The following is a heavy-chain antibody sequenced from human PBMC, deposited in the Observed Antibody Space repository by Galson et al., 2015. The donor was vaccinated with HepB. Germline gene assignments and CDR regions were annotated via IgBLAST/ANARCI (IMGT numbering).Heavy chain of an antibody. CDR1: GSSFPSYW. CDR3: ARHRFVGANLRAIDY. V-gene: IGHV5-51*01. J-gene: IGHJ4*02. D-gene: IGHD1-26*01. CDR2: IYPGDSDT. Sequence: QSGAEVTRPGESLKISCKGSGSSFPSYWIGWVRQMPGKGLEWMGIIYPGDSDTTYSPSFQGQVTISADKSINTAYLQWSSLKASDSAMFYCARHRFVGANLRAIDYWGQGTLVTVSS.